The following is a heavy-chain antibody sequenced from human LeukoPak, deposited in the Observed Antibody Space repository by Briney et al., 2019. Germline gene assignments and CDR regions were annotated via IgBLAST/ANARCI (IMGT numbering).Heavy chain of an antibody. CDR2: ISWNSGSI. J-gene: IGHJ4*02. CDR3: AKELKGYFDY. V-gene: IGHV3-9*01. Sequence: GGSLRLSCAASGFTFSEYYMSWIRQAPGKGLEWVSGISWNSGSIGYADSVKGRFTISRDNAKNSLYLQMNSLRAEDTALYYCAKELKGYFDYWGQGTLVTVSS. CDR1: GFTFSEYY.